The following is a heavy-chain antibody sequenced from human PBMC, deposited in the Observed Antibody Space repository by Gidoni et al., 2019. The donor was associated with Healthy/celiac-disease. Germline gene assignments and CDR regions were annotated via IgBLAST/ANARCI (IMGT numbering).Heavy chain of an antibody. CDR2: IWYDGSNK. V-gene: IGHV3-33*01. J-gene: IGHJ6*02. D-gene: IGHD3-10*01. CDR1: GFTFSSYG. Sequence: QVQLVESGGGVVQPGRSLRLSCAASGFTFSSYGMHWVRQAPGKGLEWVAVIWYDGSNKYYADSVKGRFTISRDNSKNTLYLQMNSLRAEDTAVYYCARDQRKHYTGGDYYYGMDVWGQGTTVTVSS. CDR3: ARDQRKHYTGGDYYYGMDV.